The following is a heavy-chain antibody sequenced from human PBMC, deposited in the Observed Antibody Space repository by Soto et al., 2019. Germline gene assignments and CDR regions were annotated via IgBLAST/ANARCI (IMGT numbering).Heavy chain of an antibody. J-gene: IGHJ4*02. CDR1: GLRFWTYA. CDR3: ANHALGVIIATPGDY. CDR2: ISGSGDST. V-gene: IGHV3-23*01. Sequence: PGGSLRVSCAASGLRFWTYAMSWVRQAPGKGLEWVSVISGSGDSTYYADSVKGRFTISRDNSKNTLYLQMNSLRVEDTAVFYCANHALGVIIATPGDYWARRTLLPVSA. D-gene: IGHD1-20*01.